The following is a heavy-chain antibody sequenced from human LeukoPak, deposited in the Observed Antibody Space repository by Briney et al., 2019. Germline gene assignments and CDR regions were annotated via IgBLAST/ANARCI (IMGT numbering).Heavy chain of an antibody. D-gene: IGHD3-22*01. CDR1: GFSFGDHA. J-gene: IGHJ4*02. V-gene: IGHV3-49*04. CDR2: IRSNRNGGTP. CDR3: ARETLIDYAFDY. Sequence: GGSPRLSCTASGFSFGDHAMSWVRQAPGKGLEWVGFIRSNRNGGTPEYAASVKGRFRISRDDSRSIAYLQMNSLKIEDTAVYYCARETLIDYAFDYWGQGILVTVSS.